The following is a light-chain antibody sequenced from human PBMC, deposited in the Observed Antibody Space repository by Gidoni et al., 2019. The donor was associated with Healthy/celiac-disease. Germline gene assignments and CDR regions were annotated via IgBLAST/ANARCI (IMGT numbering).Light chain of an antibody. Sequence: DIVMTQSPDSLAVSLGERATINCKSSQSVLYSSNNKNYLAWYQQKPGQPPKLLIYWASTRESGVPDRFSGSGSGTDFTLTISSLQAEDVAVYYCQQYYSTQGPFXQXTKLEIK. CDR3: QQYYSTQGP. CDR2: WAS. CDR1: QSVLYSSNNKNY. V-gene: IGKV4-1*01. J-gene: IGKJ2*01.